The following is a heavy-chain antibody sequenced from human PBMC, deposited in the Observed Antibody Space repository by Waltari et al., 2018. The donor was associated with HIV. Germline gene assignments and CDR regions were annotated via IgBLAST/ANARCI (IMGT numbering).Heavy chain of an antibody. Sequence: EVQLVESGGGVVQPGGSLRLSCAASGFPFHSSWMHWVRQAPGKGLVWVSRINSDGSSTSYADSVKGRFTISRDNAKNTLYLQMNSLRAEDTAVYYCAREGTTVTSESWFDPWGQGTLVTVSS. CDR2: INSDGSST. D-gene: IGHD4-17*01. CDR1: GFPFHSSW. V-gene: IGHV3-74*01. CDR3: AREGTTVTSESWFDP. J-gene: IGHJ5*02.